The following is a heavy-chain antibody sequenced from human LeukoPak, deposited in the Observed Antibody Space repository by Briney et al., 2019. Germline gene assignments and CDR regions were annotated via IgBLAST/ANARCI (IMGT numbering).Heavy chain of an antibody. CDR3: ARGPYYYDSSGYYYYYYYMDV. CDR1: VGTFSIYA. CDR2: IIAIFGTA. D-gene: IGHD3-22*01. V-gene: IGHV1-69*06. J-gene: IGHJ6*03. Sequence: SVKVSCNASVGTFSIYAISWVRHALRQPLEWRVGIIAIFGTADYAQKFQGRVTITADKSTSTAYMELSSLRSEGTAVYYCARGPYYYDSSGYYYYYYYMDVWGKGTTVTISS.